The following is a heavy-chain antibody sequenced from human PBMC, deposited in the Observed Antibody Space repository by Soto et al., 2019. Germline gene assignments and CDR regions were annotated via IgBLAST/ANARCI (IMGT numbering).Heavy chain of an antibody. J-gene: IGHJ4*02. CDR2: ISPYSGGS. Sequence: WASVKVSGKASGYTFTGFYIHWVRQAPGQGLEWMAWISPYSGGSNYAQRFQGSVTVTRDTSISTAYMELSRLTSDDTAIYFCAISPTTMSQSFDYWGPGTLVTVSS. CDR3: AISPTTMSQSFDY. D-gene: IGHD3-10*02. CDR1: GYTFTGFY. V-gene: IGHV1-2*02.